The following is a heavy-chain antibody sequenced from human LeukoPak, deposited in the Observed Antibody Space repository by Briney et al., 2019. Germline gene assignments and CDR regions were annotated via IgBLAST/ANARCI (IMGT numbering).Heavy chain of an antibody. Sequence: PSETLSLTCTVSGGSISSYYWSWIRQPPGQGLEWVGYTYFIGSTNYNPSLNSRVTISVDTSKNEFSLNLSSVTAADTAVYYCARTVLSAGSISFGMWGQGRMVTVSS. J-gene: IGHJ3*02. V-gene: IGHV4-59*01. CDR2: TYFIGST. CDR3: ARTVLSAGSISFGM. D-gene: IGHD2-2*01. CDR1: GGSISSYY.